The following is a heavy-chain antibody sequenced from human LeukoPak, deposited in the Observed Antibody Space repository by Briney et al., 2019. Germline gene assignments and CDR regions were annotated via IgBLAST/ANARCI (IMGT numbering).Heavy chain of an antibody. Sequence: GGSLRLSCAASGFTFSSYWMNWARQAPGKGLEWVSAISNNGGYTYYADSVQGRFTISRDNSRSTLCLQMNSLRAEDTAVYYCAKQLGYCSDGSCYFPYWGQGTLVTVSS. V-gene: IGHV3-23*01. D-gene: IGHD2-15*01. CDR1: GFTFSSYW. CDR3: AKQLGYCSDGSCYFPY. CDR2: ISNNGGYT. J-gene: IGHJ4*02.